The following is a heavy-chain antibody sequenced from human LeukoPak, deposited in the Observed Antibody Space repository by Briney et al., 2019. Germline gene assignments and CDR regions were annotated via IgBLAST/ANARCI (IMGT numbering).Heavy chain of an antibody. CDR1: GFTFSSYW. CDR3: ARGGIYGDYVSGYY. J-gene: IGHJ4*02. V-gene: IGHV3-7*01. D-gene: IGHD4-17*01. CDR2: INQDGSEK. Sequence: GGSLRLSCAASGFTFSSYWMSWVRQAPGKGLEWVANINQDGSEKYYVDSVKGRFTISRDNAKTSLYLQMNSLRAEDTAVYYCARGGIYGDYVSGYYWGQGTLVTVSS.